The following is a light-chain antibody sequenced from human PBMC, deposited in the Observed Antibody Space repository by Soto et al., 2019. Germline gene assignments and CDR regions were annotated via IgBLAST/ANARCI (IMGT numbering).Light chain of an antibody. CDR2: EVS. V-gene: IGLV2-8*01. Sequence: QSALTQPPSASGSPGQSVTISCTGTSSDVGDYNFVSWYQQHPGKAPELMIYEVSERPSGVPDRFSGSKSGNTASLTVSGLQAEDEADYYCSSFSGSNNYVFGTGTKLTVL. J-gene: IGLJ1*01. CDR1: SSDVGDYNF. CDR3: SSFSGSNNYV.